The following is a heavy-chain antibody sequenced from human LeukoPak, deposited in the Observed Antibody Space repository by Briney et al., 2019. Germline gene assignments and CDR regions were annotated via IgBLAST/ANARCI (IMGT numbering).Heavy chain of an antibody. Sequence: GGSLRLCCVDSGFTFDRHWMHWVRQAPGKGLVWVSRIDTDGSDRGYAESVKGRFTISRDNTKNTLYLQMDSLRVEDAAVYYCARGGFIVGANQYFQWWGQGTRVIVSS. J-gene: IGHJ4*02. CDR1: GFTFDRHW. V-gene: IGHV3-74*01. D-gene: IGHD3-16*02. CDR3: ARGGFIVGANQYFQW. CDR2: IDTDGSDR.